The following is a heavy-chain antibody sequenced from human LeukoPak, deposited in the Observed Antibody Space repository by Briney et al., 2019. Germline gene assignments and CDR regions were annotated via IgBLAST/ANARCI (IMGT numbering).Heavy chain of an antibody. CDR1: GGSFRGYY. J-gene: IGHJ5*02. D-gene: IGHD5-18*01. CDR2: INHSGST. V-gene: IGHV4-34*01. CDR3: ARIRGYSYGFRLNWFDP. Sequence: PSETLSLTCAVYGGSFRGYYWSWIRQPPAKGLEWIGEINHSGSTNYYPSLKSRVTISVDTSKNQFSLQLRSVTAADTAVYYCARIRGYSYGFRLNWFDPWGQGTLVTVSS.